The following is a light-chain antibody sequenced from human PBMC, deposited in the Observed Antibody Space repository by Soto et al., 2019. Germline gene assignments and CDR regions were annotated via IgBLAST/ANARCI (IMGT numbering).Light chain of an antibody. V-gene: IGKV1-39*01. CDR2: AAS. CDR3: QKYNSAPRT. J-gene: IGKJ1*01. CDR1: QSISSY. Sequence: DIQMTQSPSSLSGSVGDRVTITCRASQSISSYLNWYQQKPGKAPKLLIYAASSLQSGVPSRFSGSGSGTDFTLTISSLQPEDVATYYCQKYNSAPRTFGQGTKVDI.